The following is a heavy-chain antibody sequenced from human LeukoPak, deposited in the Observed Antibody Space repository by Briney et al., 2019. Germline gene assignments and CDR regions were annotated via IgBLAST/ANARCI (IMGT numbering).Heavy chain of an antibody. J-gene: IGHJ4*02. D-gene: IGHD6-19*01. CDR2: IYYSGST. CDR1: GGSVSSGSYY. Sequence: SETLSLTCTVSGGSVSSGSYYWSWIRQPPGKGLEWIGYIYYSGSTNYNPSLKSRVTISVDTSKNQFSLKLSSVTAADTAVYYWARVAAVAHFDYWGQGTLVTVSS. CDR3: ARVAAVAHFDY. V-gene: IGHV4-61*01.